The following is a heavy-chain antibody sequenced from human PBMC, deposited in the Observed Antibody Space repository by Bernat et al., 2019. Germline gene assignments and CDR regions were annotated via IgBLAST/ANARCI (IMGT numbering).Heavy chain of an antibody. J-gene: IGHJ2*01. CDR2: TYYRSKWYN. Sequence: QVQLQQSGPGLVKPSQTLSLTCAISGDSVSSNSAAWNWIRQSPSRGLEWLGRTYYRSKWYNDYAVSVKSRITINPDTSKNQFSLKLSSVTAADTAVYYCASRIAAPWYFDLWGRGTLVTVSS. V-gene: IGHV6-1*01. CDR3: ASRIAAPWYFDL. D-gene: IGHD6-6*01. CDR1: GDSVSSNSAA.